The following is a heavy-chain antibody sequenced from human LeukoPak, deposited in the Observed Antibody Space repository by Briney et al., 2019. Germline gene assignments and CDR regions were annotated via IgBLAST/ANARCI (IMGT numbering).Heavy chain of an antibody. CDR2: INSDGSRT. CDR3: ARGGYSPGYFDY. V-gene: IGHV3-74*01. Sequence: GGSLRLSCSASGFTFSSYWIHWFRQAPGKGLVWVSRINSDGSRTTYADSVKGRFTISRDNAKNTLYLQMNSLRAEDTAVYYCARGGYSPGYFDYWGQGTLVTVSS. CDR1: GFTFSSYW. D-gene: IGHD5-18*01. J-gene: IGHJ4*02.